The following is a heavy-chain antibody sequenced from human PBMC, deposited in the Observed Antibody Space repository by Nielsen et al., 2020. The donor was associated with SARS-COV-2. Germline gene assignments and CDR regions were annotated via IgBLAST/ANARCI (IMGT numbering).Heavy chain of an antibody. V-gene: IGHV3-20*01. D-gene: IGHD4-17*01. CDR3: ARHGDYAYYYYGMDV. CDR1: GFTFTSYA. Sequence: GESLKISCAASGFTFTSYAMTWVRQAPAKGLEWVSGINWNGGSTGYADSVKGRFTISRDNAKNSLYLQMNSLRAEDTALYHCARHGDYAYYYYGMDVWGQGTTVTVSS. CDR2: INWNGGST. J-gene: IGHJ6*02.